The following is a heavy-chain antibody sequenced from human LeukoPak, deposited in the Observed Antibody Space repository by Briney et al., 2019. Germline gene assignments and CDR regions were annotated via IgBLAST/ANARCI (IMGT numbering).Heavy chain of an antibody. V-gene: IGHV3-23*01. CDR1: GFTFSSYA. J-gene: IGHJ4*02. CDR2: ISGSGGST. D-gene: IGHD3-3*01. Sequence: GGFLRLSCAASGFTFSSYAMSWVRQAPGKGLEWVSAISGSGGSTYYADSVKGRFTISRDNSKNTLYLQMNSLRAEDTAVYYCAKAPPKDFWSGYGNFDYWGQGTLVTVSS. CDR3: AKAPPKDFWSGYGNFDY.